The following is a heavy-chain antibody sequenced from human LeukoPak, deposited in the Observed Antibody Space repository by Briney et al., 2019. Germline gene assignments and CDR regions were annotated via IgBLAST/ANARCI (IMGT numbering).Heavy chain of an antibody. Sequence: SETLSLTCTVSGGSISRSSSYWGWIRQPPGKGLEWIGSIHHSGSTYYNPSLKSRVTISVDTSKNQFSLKLSSVTAADTAVYYCARGLTMVRGDAFDIWGQGTMVTVSS. J-gene: IGHJ3*02. CDR1: GGSISRSSSY. V-gene: IGHV4-39*07. CDR3: ARGLTMVRGDAFDI. D-gene: IGHD3-10*01. CDR2: IHHSGST.